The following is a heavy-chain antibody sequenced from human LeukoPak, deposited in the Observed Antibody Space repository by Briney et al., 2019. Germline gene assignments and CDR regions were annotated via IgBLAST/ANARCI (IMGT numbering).Heavy chain of an antibody. CDR3: ARHHDGGPKLRLDF. J-gene: IGHJ4*02. CDR2: LHYSGST. V-gene: IGHV4-59*08. Sequence: SETLSLTCRVSGASVSNYYWSWIRQSPGKGLEWIGFLHYSGSTNYSPSLNSRVTTSIDTSMNQLTLTLVSVTAADTAVYFCARHHDGGPKLRLDFWGLGVLVTVSS. CDR1: GASVSNYY. D-gene: IGHD2-15*01.